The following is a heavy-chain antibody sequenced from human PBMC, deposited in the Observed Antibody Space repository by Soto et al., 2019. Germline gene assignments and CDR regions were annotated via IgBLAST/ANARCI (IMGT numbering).Heavy chain of an antibody. J-gene: IGHJ3*02. CDR1: GFTFSDYW. D-gene: IGHD3-22*01. CDR3: ARDVSPWSCPYYRDAVDM. V-gene: IGHV3-7*05. CDR2: IKKDESKK. Sequence: EVQLVESGGGLVQPGESLRLSCAASGFTFSDYWMTWVRQAPGKGLEWVANIKKDESKKSYLDSVRGRFTISRDNARNSLYLQMDSLRAEDTALYYCARDVSPWSCPYYRDAVDMWGQGTMVTVSS.